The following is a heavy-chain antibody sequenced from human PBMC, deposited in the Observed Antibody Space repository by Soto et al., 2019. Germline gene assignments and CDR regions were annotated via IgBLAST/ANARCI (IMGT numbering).Heavy chain of an antibody. CDR2: IIPIFGTA. CDR3: AREAGGSYTYYYYGMDV. CDR1: GGTFSSYA. V-gene: IGHV1-69*13. D-gene: IGHD3-16*01. Sequence: SVKVSCKASGGTFSSYAISWVRQAPGQGLEWMGGIIPIFGTANYAQKFQGRVTITADESTSTAYMELSSLRSEDTAVYYCAREAGGSYTYYYYGMDVWGQGTTVTVSS. J-gene: IGHJ6*02.